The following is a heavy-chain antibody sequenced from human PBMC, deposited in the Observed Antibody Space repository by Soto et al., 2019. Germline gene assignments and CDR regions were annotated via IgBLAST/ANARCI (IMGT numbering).Heavy chain of an antibody. CDR3: ARVADIVLIPALDY. D-gene: IGHD2-8*02. V-gene: IGHV1-18*04. J-gene: IGHJ4*02. CDR2: ISPFNGDA. Sequence: QVPLVQSGAEVKRPGASVNVSCKASGYTFTTYSLSWVRQAPGQGLEWMGWISPFNGDATYAQKFQDRVTLTTDTSTSTAYMELRRLRDADTAVYYCARVADIVLIPALDYWGRGTLVIVSS. CDR1: GYTFTTYS.